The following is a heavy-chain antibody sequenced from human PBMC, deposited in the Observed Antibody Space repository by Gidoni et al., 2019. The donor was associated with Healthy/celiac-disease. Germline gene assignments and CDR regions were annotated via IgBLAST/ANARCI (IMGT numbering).Heavy chain of an antibody. CDR3: AKELSAAHYYDSSGVGY. Sequence: EVQLVESGGVVVQPGGSLRLSCAASGFTFDDYTMHWVRQAPGKGLEWVSLISWDGGSTYYADSVKGRFTISRDNSKNSLYLQMNSLRTEDTALYYCAKELSAAHYYDSSGVGYWGQGTLVTVSS. J-gene: IGHJ4*02. V-gene: IGHV3-43*01. D-gene: IGHD3-22*01. CDR1: GFTFDDYT. CDR2: ISWDGGST.